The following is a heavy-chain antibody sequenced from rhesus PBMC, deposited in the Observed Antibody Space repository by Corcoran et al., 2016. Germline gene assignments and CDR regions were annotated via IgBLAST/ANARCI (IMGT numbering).Heavy chain of an antibody. CDR1: GGSISGYSY. D-gene: IGHD3-9*01. V-gene: IGHV4-73*01. CDR2: IYGSSGST. Sequence: QVQLQQWGEGLVKPSETLSLTCAVYGGSISGYSYWSWSRQPPGKGLEWIGYIYGSSGSTNYNPSLKNRVTISKATSKNQFSLKLSSVTAADTAVYYCARLITVTITNAFDFWGQGLRVTVSS. J-gene: IGHJ3*01. CDR3: ARLITVTITNAFDF.